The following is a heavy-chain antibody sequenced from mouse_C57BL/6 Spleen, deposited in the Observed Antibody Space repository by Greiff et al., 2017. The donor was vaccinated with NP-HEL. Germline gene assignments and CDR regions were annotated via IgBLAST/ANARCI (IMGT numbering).Heavy chain of an antibody. CDR1: GYAFSSYW. CDR2: IYPGDGDT. CDR3: ARAKRRNYYGSSCLLDY. Sequence: QVQLQQSGAELVKPGASVKISCKASGYAFSSYWMNWVKQRPGKGLEWIGQIYPGDGDTNYNGKFKGKATLTADKASSTASMQLSSLTSEDSTVYFCARAKRRNYYGSSCLLDYWGQGTTLTVSS. D-gene: IGHD1-1*01. J-gene: IGHJ2*01. V-gene: IGHV1-80*01.